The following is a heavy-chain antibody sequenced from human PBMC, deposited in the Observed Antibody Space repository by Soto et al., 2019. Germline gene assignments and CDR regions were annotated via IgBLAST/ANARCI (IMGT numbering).Heavy chain of an antibody. D-gene: IGHD3-22*01. J-gene: IGHJ3*02. V-gene: IGHV1-18*01. CDR3: ARDLLPSLYYYDSSGSSRMILEAFDI. Sequence: ASVKVSCKASGYTFTSYGIGWVRQAPGQGLEWMGWISAYNGNTNYAQKLQGRVTMTADESTSTAYMELRSLRSEDTAVYYCARDLLPSLYYYDSSGSSRMILEAFDIWGQGTMVTVSS. CDR2: ISAYNGNT. CDR1: GYTFTSYG.